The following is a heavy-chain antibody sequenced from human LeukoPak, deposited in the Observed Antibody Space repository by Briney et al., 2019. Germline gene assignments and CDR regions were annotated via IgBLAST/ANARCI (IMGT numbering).Heavy chain of an antibody. J-gene: IGHJ4*02. V-gene: IGHV3-21*01. CDR3: ARDEGVSFDY. CDR2: ISSSSNYI. CDR1: GFTFSAYN. Sequence: PGGSLRLSCVTSGFTFSAYNMNWVRQAPGKGREWVSCISSSSNYIYYADSVKGRFTISRDNAKNSLYLQMNSLRAEDTAVYYCARDEGVSFDYWGQGTLVTVSS.